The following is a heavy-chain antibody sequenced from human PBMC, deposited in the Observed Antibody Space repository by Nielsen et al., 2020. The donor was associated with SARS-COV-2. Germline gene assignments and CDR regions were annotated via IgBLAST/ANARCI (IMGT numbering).Heavy chain of an antibody. J-gene: IGHJ5*02. CDR1: GGSISSGDYY. CDR3: ARGVEMSIAAAGRGVNWIDP. CDR2: INHSGST. D-gene: IGHD6-13*01. Sequence: GSLRLSCTVSGGSISSGDYYWSWIRQPPGKGLEWIGEINHSGSTNYNPSLKSRVTISVDTSKNQFSLKLSSVTAADTAVYYCARGVEMSIAAAGRGVNWIDPWGQGTLVTVSS. V-gene: IGHV4-39*07.